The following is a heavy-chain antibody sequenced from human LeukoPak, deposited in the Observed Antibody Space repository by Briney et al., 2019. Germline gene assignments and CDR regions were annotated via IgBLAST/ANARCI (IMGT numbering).Heavy chain of an antibody. D-gene: IGHD5-18*01. CDR3: ARTDSYGYVHDY. J-gene: IGHJ4*02. Sequence: PSETLSLTCTVSGYSITRGYFWGWIRQSPGKGLEWIASMFHSGSTYYNPSLKSRVTMSVDTSKNQFSLKLSSVTAVDTAVYYCARTDSYGYVHDYWGQGTLVTVSS. CDR1: GYSITRGYF. V-gene: IGHV4-38-2*02. CDR2: MFHSGST.